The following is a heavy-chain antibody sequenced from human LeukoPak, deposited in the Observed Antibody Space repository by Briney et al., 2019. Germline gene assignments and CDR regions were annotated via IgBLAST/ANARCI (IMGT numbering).Heavy chain of an antibody. D-gene: IGHD1-26*01. CDR2: IYYSGST. J-gene: IGHJ4*02. CDR1: GGSISSYY. Sequence: PSETLYLTCTVSGGSISSYYWSWIRQPPGKGLEWIGYIYYSGSTNYNPSLKNRVTTSANTSKNNSSLKLSTMPAADHTAYYCERDGMGATSDYWGQGTLVTVSS. CDR3: ERDGMGATSDY. V-gene: IGHV4-59*01.